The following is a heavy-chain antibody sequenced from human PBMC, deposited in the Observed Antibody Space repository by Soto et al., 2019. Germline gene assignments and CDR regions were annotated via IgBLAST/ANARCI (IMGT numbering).Heavy chain of an antibody. CDR3: AREMVTETTLGYFDY. D-gene: IGHD2-21*02. CDR1: GGTFSNDA. Sequence: QVHLVQSGAEVQMSGSSVRVSCTASGGTFSNDAISWVRQAPGQGLEWLGRIIPFFGTPDYSQSFRGRLTITADESTGTAYMDLRSLRSDDTAVYYCAREMVTETTLGYFDYWGQGTLVTVSS. J-gene: IGHJ4*02. CDR2: IIPFFGTP. V-gene: IGHV1-69*01.